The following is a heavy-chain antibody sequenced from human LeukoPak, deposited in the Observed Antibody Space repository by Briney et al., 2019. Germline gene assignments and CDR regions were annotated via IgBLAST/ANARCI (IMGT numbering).Heavy chain of an antibody. Sequence: GGSLRLSRAASGFTFSSYAMSWVRQAPRKGLEWVSAISGSGGSTYYADSVKGRFTISRDNSKNTLYLQMNSLRAEDTAVYYCAKDLYRIVVVPAAPSGFDYWGQGTLVTVSS. CDR3: AKDLYRIVVVPAAPSGFDY. V-gene: IGHV3-23*01. CDR1: GFTFSSYA. CDR2: ISGSGGST. D-gene: IGHD2-2*01. J-gene: IGHJ4*02.